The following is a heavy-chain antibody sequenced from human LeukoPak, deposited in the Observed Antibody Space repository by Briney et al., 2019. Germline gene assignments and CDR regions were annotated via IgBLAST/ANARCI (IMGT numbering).Heavy chain of an antibody. Sequence: ASVTVSFKSSVFTFTYYYIHWVRQAPGQGLEWMGWINPSSGGTNYAQKFQGRVTMTRDSSISTSYMELSRLTSADTAVYYCARGRAKWASDAFDIWGQGTMVTVSS. CDR3: ARGRAKWASDAFDI. J-gene: IGHJ3*02. D-gene: IGHD1-26*01. CDR1: VFTFTYYY. V-gene: IGHV1-2*02. CDR2: INPSSGGT.